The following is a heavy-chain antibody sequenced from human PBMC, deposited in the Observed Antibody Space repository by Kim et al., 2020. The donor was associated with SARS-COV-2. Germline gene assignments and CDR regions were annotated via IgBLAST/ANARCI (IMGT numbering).Heavy chain of an antibody. J-gene: IGHJ6*02. V-gene: IGHV1-8*01. CDR2: MNPNSGNT. Sequence: ASVKVSCKASGYTFTSYDINWVRQATGQGLEGMGWMNPNSGNTGYAQKFQGRVTMTRNTSISTAYMELSSLRSEDTAVYYCARGRRAMIVVVIAPHYYYGVDVWGQGTTVTVSS. CDR3: ARGRRAMIVVVIAPHYYYGVDV. CDR1: GYTFTSYD. D-gene: IGHD3-22*01.